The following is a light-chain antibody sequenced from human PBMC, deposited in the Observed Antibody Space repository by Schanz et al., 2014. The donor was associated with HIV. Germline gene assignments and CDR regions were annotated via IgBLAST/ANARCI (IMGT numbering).Light chain of an antibody. Sequence: QSALTQPASVSGSPGQSITISCTGTSNDVGTYNLVSWYQQHPGKAPQLMIYEVSKRPSGVSDRFSGSKSGNTASLTISGLQAEDEADYYCCSYAGTYPPLYVFGSGTKLTVL. CDR1: SNDVGTYNL. J-gene: IGLJ1*01. CDR2: EVS. V-gene: IGLV2-23*02. CDR3: CSYAGTYPPLYV.